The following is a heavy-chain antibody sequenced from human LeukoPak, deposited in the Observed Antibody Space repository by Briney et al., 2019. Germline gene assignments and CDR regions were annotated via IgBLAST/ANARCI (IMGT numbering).Heavy chain of an antibody. Sequence: TGGSLRLSCAASGFTFSSYAMHWVRQAPGKGLEWVAVISYDGSNKYYADSVKGRFTISRDNSKNTLYLQMNSLRAEDTAVYYCASYTLILLWFGESEQNAFDIWGQGTMVTVSS. V-gene: IGHV3-30-3*01. CDR1: GFTFSSYA. D-gene: IGHD3-10*01. CDR2: ISYDGSNK. J-gene: IGHJ3*02. CDR3: ASYTLILLWFGESEQNAFDI.